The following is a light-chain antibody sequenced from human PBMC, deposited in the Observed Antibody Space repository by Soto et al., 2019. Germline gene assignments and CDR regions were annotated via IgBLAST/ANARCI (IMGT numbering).Light chain of an antibody. CDR1: SGSVSTSYY. J-gene: IGLJ3*02. CDR2: STN. CDR3: VLYMGSGIGV. Sequence: QTVVTQEPSFSVSPGGTVTLTCGLSSGSVSTSYYPSWYQQTPGQAPRTLIYSTNTRSSGVPDRFSGSILGNRAALTITGAQEDDESDYYCVLYMGSGIGVFGGGTKLTVL. V-gene: IGLV8-61*01.